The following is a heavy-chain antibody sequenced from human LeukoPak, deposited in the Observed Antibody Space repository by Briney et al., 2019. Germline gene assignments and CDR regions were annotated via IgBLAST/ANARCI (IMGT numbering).Heavy chain of an antibody. CDR2: IYSGGST. V-gene: IGHV3-66*01. J-gene: IGHJ3*02. Sequence: GGSLRLSCAASGFTVSSNYMSWVRQAPGKGLEWVSVIYSGGSTYYADSVKGRFTISRDNSKNTLYLQMKSLRAEDTAVYYCARDPRNYGAFDIWGQGTMVTVSS. D-gene: IGHD4-11*01. CDR3: ARDPRNYGAFDI. CDR1: GFTVSSNY.